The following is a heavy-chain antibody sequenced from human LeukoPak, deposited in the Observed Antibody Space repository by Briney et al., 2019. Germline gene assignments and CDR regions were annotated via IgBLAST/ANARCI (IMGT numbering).Heavy chain of an antibody. J-gene: IGHJ4*02. D-gene: IGHD6-6*01. CDR2: INPNSGGT. CDR1: GYTFTGYY. CDR3: ARPPRLAAPENY. V-gene: IGHV1-2*02. Sequence: ASVKVSCKASGYTFTGYYMHWVRQAPGQGLEWMGWINPNSGGTNYAQKFQGRVTMTKDTSISTAYMELSRLRSDDTAVYYCARPPRLAAPENYWGQGTLVTVSS.